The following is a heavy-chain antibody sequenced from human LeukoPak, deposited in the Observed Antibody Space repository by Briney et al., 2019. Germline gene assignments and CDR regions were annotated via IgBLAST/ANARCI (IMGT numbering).Heavy chain of an antibody. D-gene: IGHD3-22*01. CDR3: ARDFYYDTKGAFDI. CDR1: GYTFTTNY. V-gene: IGHV1-2*02. CDR2: INPNSGGT. Sequence: ASVKVSCKASGYTFTTNYMHWVRQAPGQGLEWMGWINPNSGGTMYAQKFQGRATMTRDTSISTAYMELNRLRSDDTAVFYCARDFYYDTKGAFDIWGQGTMVTVSS. J-gene: IGHJ3*02.